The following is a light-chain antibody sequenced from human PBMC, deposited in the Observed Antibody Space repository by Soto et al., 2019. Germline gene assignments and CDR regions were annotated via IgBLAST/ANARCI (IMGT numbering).Light chain of an antibody. V-gene: IGLV2-14*01. CDR3: SSYTSSSTLV. CDR1: SSDIGAYDY. Sequence: QSALTQPASVSGSPGQSITISCTGTSSDIGAYDYVSWYQQYPGKVPSLIIYEVIFRPSGVSSRFSGSKSGNTASLTISGLQTEDEADYYCSSYTSSSTLVFGTGTKVNVL. CDR2: EVI. J-gene: IGLJ1*01.